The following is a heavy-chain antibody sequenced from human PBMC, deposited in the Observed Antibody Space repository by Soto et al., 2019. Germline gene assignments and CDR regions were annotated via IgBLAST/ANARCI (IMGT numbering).Heavy chain of an antibody. J-gene: IGHJ3*02. CDR2: ISENGGSRGGT. D-gene: IGHD2-21*01. V-gene: IGHV3-23*01. CDR3: ASAKAVVVAALGI. Sequence: EGHLLESGGGLVQPGGSLRLSCTASGFTFSNSAMIWVRQAPGQGLECVESISENGGSRGGTYYADSVKGRFTISRNNSKSTLYLQVDSLTGADTAVYYCASAKAVVVAALGIWGQGTMVTVSS. CDR1: GFTFSNSA.